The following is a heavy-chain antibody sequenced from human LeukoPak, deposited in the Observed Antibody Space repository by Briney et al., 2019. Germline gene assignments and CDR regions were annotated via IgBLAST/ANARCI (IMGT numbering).Heavy chain of an antibody. J-gene: IGHJ3*02. Sequence: PGGSLRLSCAASGFTVSSNYMSWVRQAPGKGLEWASVIYSGGSTYYADSVKGRFTISRHNSKNTLYLQMNSLRAEDTAVYYCAREYYYDSSPAFDIWGQGTMVTVSS. CDR1: GFTVSSNY. V-gene: IGHV3-53*04. CDR2: IYSGGST. CDR3: AREYYYDSSPAFDI. D-gene: IGHD3-22*01.